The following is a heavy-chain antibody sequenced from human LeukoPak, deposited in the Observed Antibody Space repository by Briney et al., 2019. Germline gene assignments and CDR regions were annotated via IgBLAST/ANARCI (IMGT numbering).Heavy chain of an antibody. Sequence: GGSLRLSCAAAGFSFSNYAMSWVRQAPGKGLEWASAISGDGVSTDYADSVKGRFTISRDNSKNTLYLQMNSLRAEDTAVYYCAKASGGYYHSSGYYSDYWGQGTLVTVSS. CDR3: AKASGGYYHSSGYYSDY. D-gene: IGHD3-22*01. CDR1: GFSFSNYA. CDR2: ISGDGVST. J-gene: IGHJ4*02. V-gene: IGHV3-23*01.